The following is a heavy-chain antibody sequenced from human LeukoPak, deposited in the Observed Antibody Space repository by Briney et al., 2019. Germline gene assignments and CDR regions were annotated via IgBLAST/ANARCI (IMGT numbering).Heavy chain of an antibody. CDR1: GFTFSDYY. D-gene: IGHD3-10*01. J-gene: IGHJ3*02. CDR2: ISSGGSTI. V-gene: IGHV3-11*04. CDR3: ARDFSLAFYYYGSGSYAFDI. Sequence: GGSLRLSCAVSGFTFSDYYMSWIRQAPGKGLEWVSYISSGGSTISHADSVKGRFTISRDNAENSLYLQMNSLRAEDTAVYYCARDFSLAFYYYGSGSYAFDIWGQGTMVTVSS.